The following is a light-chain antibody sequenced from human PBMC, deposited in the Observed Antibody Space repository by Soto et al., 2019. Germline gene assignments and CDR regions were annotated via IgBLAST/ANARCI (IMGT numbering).Light chain of an antibody. CDR1: SSNIGNNF. CDR2: DND. J-gene: IGLJ1*01. CDR3: GTWDNSLSAYV. Sequence: QSVLTQPPSVSAAPGQKVTISCSGSSSNIGNNFVSWYQQLPGTAPKLLIYDNDQRPSGIPDRFSGSKSGTSATLGITGLQTGDEADYYCGTWDNSLSAYVFGIGTKLTVL. V-gene: IGLV1-51*01.